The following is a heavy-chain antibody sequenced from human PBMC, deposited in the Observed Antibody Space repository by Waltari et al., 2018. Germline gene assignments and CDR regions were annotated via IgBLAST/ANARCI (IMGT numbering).Heavy chain of an antibody. CDR3: ARARATHLLDY. V-gene: IGHV4-34*01. D-gene: IGHD1-26*01. Sequence: QVQLQQWGAGLLKPSETLSLTCAVYGGSFSGYYWSWIRQPPGKGLECIGEINHSGSTNDNPSLKSRITISVDTSKNQFSLKLSSVTAADTAVYYCARARATHLLDYWGQGTLVTVSS. CDR2: INHSGST. J-gene: IGHJ4*02. CDR1: GGSFSGYY.